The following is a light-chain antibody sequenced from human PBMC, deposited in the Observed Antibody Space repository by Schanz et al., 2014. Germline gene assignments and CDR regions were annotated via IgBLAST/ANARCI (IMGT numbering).Light chain of an antibody. Sequence: DIQMTQSPSTLSASVGDRVTITCRASQSISSWLAWYQQKPGKAPKLLIYGASSLASGVPTRFSGSGSGTDFILTISSLQPEDFATYYCQQADSVPLTFGGGTKVEIK. J-gene: IGKJ4*01. CDR3: QQADSVPLT. V-gene: IGKV1-5*01. CDR2: GAS. CDR1: QSISSW.